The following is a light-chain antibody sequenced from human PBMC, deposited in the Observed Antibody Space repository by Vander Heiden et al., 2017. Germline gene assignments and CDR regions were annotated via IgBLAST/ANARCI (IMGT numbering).Light chain of an antibody. CDR2: DAA. V-gene: IGKV1-27*01. CDR1: QGISYY. J-gene: IGKJ1*01. CDR3: QKYNGPPWT. Sequence: DIQMTQSPSSLSASVGDRVTITCRVSQGISYYLAWYQQKPGKIPKVLIYDAATLQSGVPSRFSGSRSGTDFTLTINSLQPEDVGTYYCQKYNGPPWTFGQGTKVEVK.